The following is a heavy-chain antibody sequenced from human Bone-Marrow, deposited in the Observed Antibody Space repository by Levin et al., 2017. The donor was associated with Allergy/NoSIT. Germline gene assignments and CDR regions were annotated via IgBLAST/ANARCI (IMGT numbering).Heavy chain of an antibody. CDR1: GFTFSSYA. J-gene: IGHJ4*02. V-gene: IGHV3-23*01. CDR2: ISGSGGST. CDR3: AKLDYGDY. Sequence: AGGSLRLSCAASGFTFSSYAMNWVRQAPGKGLEWVSGISGSGGSTHYADSVKGRVTVSRDNSKNTLYLQMNSLRAEDTAVYYCAKLDYGDYWGQGTLVTVSS.